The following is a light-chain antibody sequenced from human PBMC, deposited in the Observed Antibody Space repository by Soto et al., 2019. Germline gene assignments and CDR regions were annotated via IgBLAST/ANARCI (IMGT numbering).Light chain of an antibody. V-gene: IGKV4-1*01. CDR2: WAS. J-gene: IGKJ4*01. Sequence: DIVMTQSPDSLAVSLGERATINCKSSQSVLYSSNNKNYLAWYQQRPGQPPKLLIHWASTRQSGVPDRFSGSGSGTDFTLTISSLQAEDGAVYYCQQYYSTSPTFGGGTKVAIK. CDR3: QQYYSTSPT. CDR1: QSVLYSSNNKNY.